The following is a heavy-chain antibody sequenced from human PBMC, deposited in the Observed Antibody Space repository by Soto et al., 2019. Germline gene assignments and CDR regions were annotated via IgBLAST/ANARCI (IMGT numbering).Heavy chain of an antibody. V-gene: IGHV3-21*01. CDR1: GFTFSSYS. Sequence: EVQLVESGGGLVKPGGSLRLSCAASGFTFSSYSMNWVRQAPGKGLEWVSSISSSSSYIYYADSVKGRFTISRDNAKNSLYLQMNSLRAEDTAVYYCARSPLILRFLEWLLYFDYWGQGTLVTVSS. D-gene: IGHD3-3*01. J-gene: IGHJ4*02. CDR2: ISSSSSYI. CDR3: ARSPLILRFLEWLLYFDY.